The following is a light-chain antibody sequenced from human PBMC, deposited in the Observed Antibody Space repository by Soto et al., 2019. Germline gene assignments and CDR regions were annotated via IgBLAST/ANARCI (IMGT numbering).Light chain of an antibody. V-gene: IGLV2-23*02. J-gene: IGLJ2*01. CDR2: EVS. CDR1: SSDVGSYNL. Sequence: QSVLTQPASVSGSPGQLITISCTGTSSDVGSYNLVSWYQQHPGKAPKLMIYEVSKRPSGVSNRFSGSKSGNTASLTISGLQAEDEADYYCCSYAGSSTLVFGGGTKVTVL. CDR3: CSYAGSSTLV.